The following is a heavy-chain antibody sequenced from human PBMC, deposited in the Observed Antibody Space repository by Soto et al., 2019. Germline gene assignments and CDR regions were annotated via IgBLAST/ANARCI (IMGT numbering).Heavy chain of an antibody. CDR1: GFTFSAYG. CDR3: ARDLVPAVRDYYYGMDV. D-gene: IGHD2-2*01. CDR2: TWYDGSNK. J-gene: IGHJ6*02. Sequence: QVQLVESGGGVVQPGRSLRLSCAASGFTFSAYGMHWVRQAPGKGLEWVAVTWYDGSNKYYADSVKGRFSISRDNSKNTLYVQMNSLRAEDTAVYYCARDLVPAVRDYYYGMDVWGQGTTVTVSS. V-gene: IGHV3-33*01.